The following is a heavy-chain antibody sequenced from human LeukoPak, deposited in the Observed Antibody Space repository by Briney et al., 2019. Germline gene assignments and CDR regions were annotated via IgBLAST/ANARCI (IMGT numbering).Heavy chain of an antibody. J-gene: IGHJ4*02. CDR2: TYYRSKWYN. V-gene: IGHV6-1*01. CDR1: GLTVSTNSAA. CDR3: AREYTSSFDY. D-gene: IGHD6-6*01. Sequence: SQTLSLTCAISGLTVSTNSAACNWSRQSPSRGLEWLGRTYYRSKWYNDYAVSVKSRITINADTSKNQFSLQLHTVIPEYAAVYYCAREYTSSFDYWGQGTLVIVSS.